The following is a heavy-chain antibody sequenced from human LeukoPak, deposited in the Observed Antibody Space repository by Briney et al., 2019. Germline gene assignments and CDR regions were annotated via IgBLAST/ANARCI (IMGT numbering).Heavy chain of an antibody. CDR1: GGSISSSNW. CDR2: IYHSGST. D-gene: IGHD5-18*01. CDR3: ARAIQLWLADYFDY. J-gene: IGHJ4*02. Sequence: SGPLSLTCAVSGGSISSSNWWSWVRQPPGKGLEWIGEIYHSGSTNYNPSLKSRVTISVDKSKNQFSLKLSSVTAADTAVYYCARAIQLWLADYFDYWGQGTLVTVSS. V-gene: IGHV4-4*02.